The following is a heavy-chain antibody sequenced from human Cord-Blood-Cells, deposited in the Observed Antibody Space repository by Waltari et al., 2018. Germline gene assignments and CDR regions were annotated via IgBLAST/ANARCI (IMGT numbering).Heavy chain of an antibody. V-gene: IGHV3-30*03. D-gene: IGHD2-2*01. CDR3: AAGYCSSTSCYA. J-gene: IGHJ4*02. CDR1: GFTFSSYG. CDR2: ISYDGSNK. Sequence: QVQLVESGGGVVQPGRSLRLPCAASGFTFSSYGMHWVRQAPGKGLEWVAVISYDGSNKYYADSVKGRFTISRDNSKNTLYLQMNSLRAEDTAVYYCAAGYCSSTSCYAWGQGTLVTVSS.